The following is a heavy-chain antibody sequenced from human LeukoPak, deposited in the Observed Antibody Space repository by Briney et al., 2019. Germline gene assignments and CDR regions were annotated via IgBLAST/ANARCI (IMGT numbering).Heavy chain of an antibody. V-gene: IGHV1-2*04. CDR1: GYTFTGYY. CDR2: INPNSGGT. J-gene: IGHJ6*02. Sequence: ASVTVSCTASGYTFTGYYMHWVRQAPGQGLEWMGWINPNSGGTNYAQKFQGWVTMTRDTSISTAYMELSRLRSDDTAVYYCARDMVGSSGWSSYYYYYGMDVWGQGTTVTVSS. CDR3: ARDMVGSSGWSSYYYYYGMDV. D-gene: IGHD6-19*01.